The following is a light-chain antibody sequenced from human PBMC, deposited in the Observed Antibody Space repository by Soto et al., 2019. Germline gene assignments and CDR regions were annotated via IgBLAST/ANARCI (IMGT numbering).Light chain of an antibody. V-gene: IGKV1-5*01. CDR3: QQYNSYPLT. Sequence: DIQMTQSPSTLSASVGDRVTITCRASQSISSWLAWYQQKPGKAPKLLIYDASSLESGVPSRFSGSGSGTEVTLTISSLQPDEFATYYGQQYNSYPLTFGGGTKVEIK. CDR1: QSISSW. J-gene: IGKJ4*01. CDR2: DAS.